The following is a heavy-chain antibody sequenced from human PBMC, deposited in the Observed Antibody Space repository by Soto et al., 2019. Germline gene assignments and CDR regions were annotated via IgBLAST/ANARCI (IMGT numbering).Heavy chain of an antibody. J-gene: IGHJ5*02. D-gene: IGHD6-6*01. CDR1: GGTFTNYV. CDR2: LIPIFGAA. V-gene: IGHV1-69*01. CDR3: ARGRSSPNFDP. Sequence: QVQLVQSGAEVRKPGSSVKVSCKISGGTFTNYVISWLRQAPGQGLEWMGGLIPIFGAANLAQKFQGRVTITADESTSTVNIELRSLTSEDTDVYYCARGRSSPNFDPWGQGTLVTVSS.